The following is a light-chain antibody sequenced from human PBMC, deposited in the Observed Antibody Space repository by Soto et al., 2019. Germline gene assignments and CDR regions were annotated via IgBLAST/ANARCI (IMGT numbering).Light chain of an antibody. V-gene: IGLV1-44*01. Sequence: QSVLTRPPSMSGTPGQRVTISCSGSSSNIGSYTVSWYQQLPGTAPKFLIYSNDQRPSGVPDRFSGSKSGTSASLAISGLQSEDEATYYCAAWDDSLSGIVVFGGGTKVTVL. CDR2: SND. CDR1: SSNIGSYT. J-gene: IGLJ2*01. CDR3: AAWDDSLSGIVV.